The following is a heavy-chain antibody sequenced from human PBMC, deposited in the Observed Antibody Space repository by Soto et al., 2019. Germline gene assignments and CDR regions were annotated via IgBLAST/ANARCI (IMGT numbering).Heavy chain of an antibody. V-gene: IGHV4-31*03. Sequence: QVQLQESGPGLVKPSQTLSLTCTVSGGSISSGGYYWSWIRQHPGKGLEWIGYIYYSGSTSYNPSLKSRVTISVDTSKNQFSLKLSSVTAADTAVYYCARGPSSSTYYYMDVWGKGTTVTVSS. D-gene: IGHD6-6*01. CDR1: GGSISSGGYY. J-gene: IGHJ6*03. CDR2: IYYSGST. CDR3: ARGPSSSTYYYMDV.